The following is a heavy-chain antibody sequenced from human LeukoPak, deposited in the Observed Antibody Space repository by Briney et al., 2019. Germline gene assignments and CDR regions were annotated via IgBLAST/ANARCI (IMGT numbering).Heavy chain of an antibody. Sequence: GGSLRLSCAASGFTFSSYAMSWVRQAPGKGLEWVSAISGSGGSTYYADSVKGRFTISRGNSKNTLYLQMNSLRAEDTAVYYCASRDPGYCSSTSCYGLLDYWGQGTLVTVSS. CDR3: ASRDPGYCSSTSCYGLLDY. CDR2: ISGSGGST. D-gene: IGHD2-2*01. CDR1: GFTFSSYA. V-gene: IGHV3-23*01. J-gene: IGHJ4*02.